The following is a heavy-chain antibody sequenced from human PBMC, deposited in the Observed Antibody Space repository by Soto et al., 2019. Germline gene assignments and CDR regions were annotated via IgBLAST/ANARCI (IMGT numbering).Heavy chain of an antibody. CDR3: AHSVVAGLGYYFDY. CDR1: GFSLSSTRVA. V-gene: IGHV2-5*02. CDR2: IYWDDDK. D-gene: IGHD6-19*01. Sequence: QITLKESGPTLVKPTQTLTLTCTFSGFSLSSTRVAVGWIRQPPGKALEWLALIYWDDDKRYSPFLKSRLTLTKDTSKNQVVLTMTNMDPVDTATYYCAHSVVAGLGYYFDYSGQGTLVTVSS. J-gene: IGHJ4*02.